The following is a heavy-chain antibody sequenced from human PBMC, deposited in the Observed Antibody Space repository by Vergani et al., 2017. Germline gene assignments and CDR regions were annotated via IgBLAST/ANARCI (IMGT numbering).Heavy chain of an antibody. Sequence: QVQLVQSGAEVKKPGSSVKVSCKASGGTFSSYTISWVRQAPGQGLEWMGRIITILGIANYAQKIQGRVTITADTSTSTAYMELSSLRAEDTAVYYCASAGPSGGWFDPWDQGTLVTVSS. D-gene: IGHD1-26*01. CDR3: ASAGPSGGWFDP. V-gene: IGHV1-69*02. CDR2: IITILGIA. J-gene: IGHJ5*02. CDR1: GGTFSSYT.